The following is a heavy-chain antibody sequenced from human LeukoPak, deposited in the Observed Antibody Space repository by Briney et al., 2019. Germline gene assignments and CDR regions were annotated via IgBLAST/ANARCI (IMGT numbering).Heavy chain of an antibody. Sequence: SQTLSLTCTVSGGSISSGGYYWSWIRQHPGKGLEWIGYIYYSGSTYYNPSLKSRVTISVDTSKNQFSLKLSSVTAADTAVYYCARDAAATINYFDYWGQGTLVTVSS. CDR3: ARDAAATINYFDY. J-gene: IGHJ4*02. V-gene: IGHV4-31*03. CDR1: GGSISSGGYY. CDR2: IYYSGST. D-gene: IGHD5-12*01.